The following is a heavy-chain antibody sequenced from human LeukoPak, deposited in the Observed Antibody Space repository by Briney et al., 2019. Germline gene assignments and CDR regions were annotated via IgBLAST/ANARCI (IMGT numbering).Heavy chain of an antibody. J-gene: IGHJ4*02. V-gene: IGHV4-59*01. D-gene: IGHD3-16*01. CDR1: RGSMTTDY. CDR2: ISYSGST. CDR3: AWGPNRDYFDY. Sequence: PSETLSLTXTFSRGSMTTDYWNWFRQPPRKGLEWIGHISYSGSTSYNPSLKSRVTISVDTSKNHFSLKLSSATAADTAVYDCAWGPNRDYFDYWGQGTLVTVSS.